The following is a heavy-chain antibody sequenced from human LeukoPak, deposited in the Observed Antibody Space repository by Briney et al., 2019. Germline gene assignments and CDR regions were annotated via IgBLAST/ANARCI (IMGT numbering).Heavy chain of an antibody. CDR2: IYPRDSDT. V-gene: IGHV5-51*01. D-gene: IGHD6-6*01. J-gene: IGHJ3*02. Sequence: GESLKISCKGSGYSFTSYWIGWVRQMPGKGLEGMGIIYPRDSDTRYRPSFQGQVTISADKSISTAYLQWSSLKASDTATYYCARPSIAALFPAFDIWGQGTMVTVSS. CDR1: GYSFTSYW. CDR3: ARPSIAALFPAFDI.